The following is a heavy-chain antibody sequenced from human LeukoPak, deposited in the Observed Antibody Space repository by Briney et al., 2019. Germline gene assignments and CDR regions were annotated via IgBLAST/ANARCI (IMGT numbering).Heavy chain of an antibody. CDR2: ISGSVSTI. J-gene: IGHJ6*04. CDR3: AELGITMIGGV. V-gene: IGHV3-48*03. D-gene: IGHD3-10*02. Sequence: GGSLRLSCAASGFTFSIYEMNWVRQAPGKGLEGVSYISGSVSTIYYGDSVKGRFTISRDNAKNSLYLQMNSLRAEDTAVYYCAELGITMIGGVWGKGTTVTISS. CDR1: GFTFSIYE.